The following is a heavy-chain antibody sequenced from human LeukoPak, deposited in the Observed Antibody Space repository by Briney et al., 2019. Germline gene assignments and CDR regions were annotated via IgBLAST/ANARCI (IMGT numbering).Heavy chain of an antibody. CDR3: ARVGQQWLYATTYYFDY. V-gene: IGHV1-58*01. CDR1: GFTFTSSA. D-gene: IGHD6-19*01. CDR2: IGVGGGNT. Sequence: GASVKVSCKASGFTFTSSAVQWVRQARGQRLEWIGWIGVGGGNTNYARTLQDRVTITRDMSTSTAYMELSSLRSEDTAVYYCARVGQQWLYATTYYFDYWGQGTLVTVSS. J-gene: IGHJ4*02.